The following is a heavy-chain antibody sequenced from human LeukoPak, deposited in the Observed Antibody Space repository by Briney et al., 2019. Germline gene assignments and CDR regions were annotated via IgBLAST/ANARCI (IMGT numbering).Heavy chain of an antibody. Sequence: SQTLSLTCAVSGGSISSGGYSWSWIRQPPGKGLEWIGYIYHSGSTYYNPSLKSRVTISVDGSKNQFSLKLSSVTVADTAVYYCAGSSDYYGSGSPPFDYWGQGTLVTVSS. CDR1: GGSISSGGYS. J-gene: IGHJ4*02. V-gene: IGHV4-30-2*01. CDR3: AGSSDYYGSGSPPFDY. CDR2: IYHSGST. D-gene: IGHD3-10*01.